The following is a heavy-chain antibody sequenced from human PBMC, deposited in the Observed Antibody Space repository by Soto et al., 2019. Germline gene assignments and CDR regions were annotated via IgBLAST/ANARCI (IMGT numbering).Heavy chain of an antibody. CDR1: GGTFSSYA. V-gene: IGHV1-69*13. Sequence: SVKVSCKASGGTFSSYAISWVRQAPGQGLEWMGGIIPIFGTANYAQKFQGRVTITADESTSTAYMELSSLRSEDTAVYYCARVRQRAYSYGLGAFDIWGQGTMVTVSS. CDR2: IIPIFGTA. J-gene: IGHJ3*02. D-gene: IGHD5-18*01. CDR3: ARVRQRAYSYGLGAFDI.